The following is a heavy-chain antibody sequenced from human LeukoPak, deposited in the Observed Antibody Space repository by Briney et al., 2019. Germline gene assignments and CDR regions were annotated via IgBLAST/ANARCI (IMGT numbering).Heavy chain of an antibody. CDR3: ARGGDDYGDLVG. J-gene: IGHJ4*02. D-gene: IGHD4-17*01. Sequence: AGGSLRLSCAASGFTFSSYSMNWVRQAPGKGLEWVSSISGSSSYIYYTDSVKGRFTISRDNAKNSLYLQMNSLRAEDTAVYCCARGGDDYGDLVGWGQGTLVTVSS. CDR1: GFTFSSYS. V-gene: IGHV3-21*01. CDR2: ISGSSSYI.